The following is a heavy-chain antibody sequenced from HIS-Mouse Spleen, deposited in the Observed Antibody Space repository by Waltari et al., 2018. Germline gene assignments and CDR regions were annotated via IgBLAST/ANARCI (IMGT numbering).Heavy chain of an antibody. Sequence: QVQLQESGPGLVKPSQALSLTCTVSGGSISSGGYYWSWIRQHPGKGLEWIGYIYYSGSTYYNPSLKSRVTISVDTSKNQFSLKLSSVTAADTAVYYCARGEGRELKVDYWGQGTLVTVSS. D-gene: IGHD1-7*01. V-gene: IGHV4-31*03. CDR2: IYYSGST. CDR1: GGSISSGGYY. CDR3: ARGEGRELKVDY. J-gene: IGHJ4*02.